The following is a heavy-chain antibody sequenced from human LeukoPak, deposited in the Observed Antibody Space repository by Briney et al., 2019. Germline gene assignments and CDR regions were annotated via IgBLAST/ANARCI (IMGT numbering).Heavy chain of an antibody. CDR3: ARDYRGIAAAGKGSYYYYYYMDV. CDR1: GYTFTSYD. J-gene: IGHJ6*03. D-gene: IGHD6-13*01. V-gene: IGHV1-8*01. Sequence: ASVKVSCKASGYTFTSYDINWVRQANGQGLEWMGWMNPNSGNTGYAQKFQGRVTMTRNTSISTAYMELSSLRSEDTAVYYCARDYRGIAAAGKGSYYYYYYMDVWGKGTTVTVSS. CDR2: MNPNSGNT.